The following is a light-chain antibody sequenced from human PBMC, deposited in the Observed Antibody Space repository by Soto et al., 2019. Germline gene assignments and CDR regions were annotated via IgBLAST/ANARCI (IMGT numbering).Light chain of an antibody. CDR3: QQYDNLPIT. CDR2: DAS. Sequence: DIQMTQSPSSLSASVGDRVTITCQASQDISNYLNWYQQKPGKAPKLLIYDASKLETGVPSRFSGSGSGTDFTLTISSLQPEDIATYYCQQYDNLPITFGQGTRLEIK. CDR1: QDISNY. J-gene: IGKJ5*01. V-gene: IGKV1-33*01.